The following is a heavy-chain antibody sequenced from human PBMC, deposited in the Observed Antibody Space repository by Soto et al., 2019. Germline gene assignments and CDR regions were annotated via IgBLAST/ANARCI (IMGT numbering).Heavy chain of an antibody. D-gene: IGHD1-1*01. CDR1: GFTFSSYS. CDR2: ISSSSSYI. CDR3: ARGLLDPQDPLVNDDY. J-gene: IGHJ4*02. V-gene: IGHV3-21*01. Sequence: GGSLRLSCAAYGFTFSSYSMNWVRQAPGKGLEWVSSISSSSSYIYYADSVKGRFTISRDNAKNSLYLQMNSLRAEDTAVYYCARGLLDPQDPLVNDDYWGQGTLVTVSS.